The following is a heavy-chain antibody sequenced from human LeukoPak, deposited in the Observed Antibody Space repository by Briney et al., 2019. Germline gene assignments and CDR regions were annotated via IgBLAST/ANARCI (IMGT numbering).Heavy chain of an antibody. J-gene: IGHJ4*02. Sequence: SVKVSCKASGFAFINSAMQWVRQARGQRLEWIGWIVVGSGNTHYAQRFHERVTITRDTSISTTNMELSSLRSDDTALYYCASVYSTGWYYDYWGQGTLVTISS. V-gene: IGHV1-58*02. CDR3: ASVYSTGWYYDY. CDR2: IVVGSGNT. D-gene: IGHD2-8*02. CDR1: GFAFINSA.